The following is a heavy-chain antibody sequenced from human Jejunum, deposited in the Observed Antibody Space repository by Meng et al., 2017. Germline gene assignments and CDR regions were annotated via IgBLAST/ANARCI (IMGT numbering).Heavy chain of an antibody. D-gene: IGHD2-15*01. V-gene: IGHV3-73*01. CDR1: GFSFSGSA. CDR2: IRSKANDYAT. J-gene: IGHJ4*02. CDR3: TRRGGCSGGSCTFDY. Sequence: GGSLRLSCAASGFSFSGSAVHWVRQASGKGLEWVGRIRSKANDYATAYAASVKGRFTISRDDSKNTAFLQMNSLKIEDTAVYYCTRRGGCSGGSCTFDYWGQGTLVTFSS.